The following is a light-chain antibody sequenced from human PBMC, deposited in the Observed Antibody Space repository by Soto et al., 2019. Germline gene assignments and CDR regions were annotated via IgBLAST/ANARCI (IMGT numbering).Light chain of an antibody. CDR1: SSNIGAGYD. J-gene: IGLJ2*01. CDR3: QSYDSSLSGSVV. Sequence: QSVLTQPPSVSGAHGRSGPPSCTGSSSNIGAGYDVHWYQQLPGTAPKLLIYGNSNRPSGVPDRFSGSKSGTSASLAITGLQAEDEADYYCQSYDSSLSGSVVFGGGTKLTVL. CDR2: GNS. V-gene: IGLV1-40*01.